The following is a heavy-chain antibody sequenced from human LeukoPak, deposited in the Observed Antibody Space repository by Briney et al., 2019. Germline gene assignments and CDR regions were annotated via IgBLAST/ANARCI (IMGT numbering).Heavy chain of an antibody. V-gene: IGHV3-11*06. CDR3: ARKTYYYDSGSYSKSYYFDY. Sequence: GGSLRLSCAASGFTFIDFYMSWIRQAPGKGLEWLSDISRSSTDTNYADSVKGRFTISRDNAKNSLFLQLNSLRAEDTAVYYCARKTYYYDSGSYSKSYYFDYWGQGTLVTVSS. CDR1: GFTFIDFY. J-gene: IGHJ4*02. CDR2: ISRSSTDT. D-gene: IGHD3-10*01.